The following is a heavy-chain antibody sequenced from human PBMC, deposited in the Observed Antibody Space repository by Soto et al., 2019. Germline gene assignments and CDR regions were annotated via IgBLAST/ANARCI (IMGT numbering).Heavy chain of an antibody. D-gene: IGHD2-21*02. Sequence: EVQLVESGGGLVQPGGSLKLSCAASGFIFSGSAIHWVRQASGKGLEWVGRIRSRANNFATSSAASVKGRFTVSRDDSKNTAYLQMNTLKPEDTAVYYWARGQGTAIGDYYYHGMDVWGQGTTVTLSS. V-gene: IGHV3-73*02. J-gene: IGHJ6*02. CDR1: GFIFSGSA. CDR2: IRSRANNFAT. CDR3: ARGQGTAIGDYYYHGMDV.